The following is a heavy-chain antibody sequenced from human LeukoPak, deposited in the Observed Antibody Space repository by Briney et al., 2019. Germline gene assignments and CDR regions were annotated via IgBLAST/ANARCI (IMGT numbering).Heavy chain of an antibody. CDR2: INQDGTEK. J-gene: IGHJ4*02. Sequence: GGSLRLSCAASGFTFSSYWMSWVRQAPGEGLEWVAKINQDGTEKAYVDSVRGRFTISRDNAKNSLFLQMNSLRAEDTAVYYSARGPLIAAAGTRWGQGTLVTVSS. V-gene: IGHV3-7*03. D-gene: IGHD6-13*01. CDR3: ARGPLIAAAGTR. CDR1: GFTFSSYW.